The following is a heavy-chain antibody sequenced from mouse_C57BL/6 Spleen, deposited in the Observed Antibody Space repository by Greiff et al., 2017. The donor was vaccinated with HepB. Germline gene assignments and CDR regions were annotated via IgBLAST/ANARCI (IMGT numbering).Heavy chain of an antibody. CDR2: IRNKANGYTT. CDR1: GFTFTDYY. Sequence: EVKLVESGGGLVQPGGSLSLSCAASGFTFTDYYMSWVRQPPGKALEWLGFIRNKANGYTTEYSASVKGLFTISRDNSQSILYLQMNALRAEDSATYYCARWDTTGTDYFDYWGQGTTLTVSS. V-gene: IGHV7-3*01. J-gene: IGHJ2*01. CDR3: ARWDTTGTDYFDY. D-gene: IGHD4-1*01.